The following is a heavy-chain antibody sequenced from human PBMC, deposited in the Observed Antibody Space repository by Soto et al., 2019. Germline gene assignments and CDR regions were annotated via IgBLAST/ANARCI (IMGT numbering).Heavy chain of an antibody. V-gene: IGHV3-21*01. CDR1: GFTFSSYS. Sequence: LRLSCAASGFTFSSYSMNWVRQAPGKGLEWVSSISSSSSYIYYADSVKGRFTISRDNAKNSLYLQMNSLRAEDTAVYYCARDFIVATITDYYYYGMDVWGQGTTVTVSS. D-gene: IGHD5-12*01. CDR2: ISSSSSYI. CDR3: ARDFIVATITDYYYYGMDV. J-gene: IGHJ6*02.